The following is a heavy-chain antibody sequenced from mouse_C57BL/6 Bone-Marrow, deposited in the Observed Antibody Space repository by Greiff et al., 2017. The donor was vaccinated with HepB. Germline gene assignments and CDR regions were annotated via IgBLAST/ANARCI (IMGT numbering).Heavy chain of an antibody. Sequence: EVHLVESGGGLVQSGRSLRLSCAPSGFTFSDFYMEWVRQAPGKGLEWIAASRNKANDYTTEYSASVKGRFIVSRDTSQSILYLQMNALRAEDTAIYYCARGGFDYWGQGTTLTVSS. J-gene: IGHJ2*01. CDR3: ARGGFDY. CDR2: SRNKANDYTT. V-gene: IGHV7-1*01. CDR1: GFTFSDFY.